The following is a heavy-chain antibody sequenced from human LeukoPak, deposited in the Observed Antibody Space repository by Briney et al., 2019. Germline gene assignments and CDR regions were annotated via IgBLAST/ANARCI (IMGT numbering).Heavy chain of an antibody. CDR3: ARGYGTRKIGDY. D-gene: IGHD1-14*01. CDR2: INHSGST. J-gene: IGHJ4*02. Sequence: SETLSLTCAVYGGSFSGYYWSWIRQPPGKGLEWIGEINHSGSTNYNPSLKSRVTISVDTSKNQFSLKLSSVTAADTAVYYCARGYGTRKIGDYWGQGTLVTVSS. CDR1: GGSFSGYY. V-gene: IGHV4-34*01.